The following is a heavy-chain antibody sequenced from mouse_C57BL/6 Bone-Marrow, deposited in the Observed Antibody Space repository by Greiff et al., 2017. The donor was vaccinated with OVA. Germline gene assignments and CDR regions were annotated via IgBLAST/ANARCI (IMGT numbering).Heavy chain of an antibody. CDR1: GFTFSDYG. D-gene: IGHD1-1*01. CDR2: ISSGSSTI. CDR3: ARLYYGSSPWYFDV. Sequence: EVKVVESGGGLVKPGGSLKLSCAASGFTFSDYGMHWVRQAPEKGLEWVAYISSGSSTIYYADTVKGRFTISRDNAKNTLFLQMTSLRSEDTAMYYCARLYYGSSPWYFDVWGTGTTVTVSS. V-gene: IGHV5-17*01. J-gene: IGHJ1*03.